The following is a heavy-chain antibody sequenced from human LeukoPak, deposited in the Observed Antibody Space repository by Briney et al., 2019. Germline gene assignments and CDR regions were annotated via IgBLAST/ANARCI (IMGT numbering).Heavy chain of an antibody. V-gene: IGHV3-66*02. CDR3: ASSGPSSQLLFGY. CDR1: GFTVSSNY. D-gene: IGHD2-2*01. CDR2: IYSGGST. Sequence: GGSLRLSCAASGFTVSSNYMSWVRQAPGKELEWVSVIYSGGSTYYADSVKGRFTISRDNSKNTLYLQMNSLRAEDTAVYYCASSGPSSQLLFGYWGQGTLVTVSS. J-gene: IGHJ4*02.